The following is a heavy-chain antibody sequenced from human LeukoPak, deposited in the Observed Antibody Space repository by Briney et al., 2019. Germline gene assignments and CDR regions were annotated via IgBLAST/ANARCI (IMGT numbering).Heavy chain of an antibody. J-gene: IGHJ4*02. CDR3: AKAYYYDSSGPFS. V-gene: IGHV3-23*01. Sequence: GGSLRLSCAASGFTFSSYAMSWVRQAPGKGLDWVSGISGSGGSTYYADSVKGRFTISRDNSKNTLYLQVNSLRAEDTAAYYCAKAYYYDSSGPFSWGQGTLVTVSS. CDR1: GFTFSSYA. D-gene: IGHD3-22*01. CDR2: ISGSGGST.